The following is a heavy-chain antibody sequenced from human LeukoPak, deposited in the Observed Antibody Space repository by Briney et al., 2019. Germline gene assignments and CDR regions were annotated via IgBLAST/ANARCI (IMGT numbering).Heavy chain of an antibody. CDR1: GASISSGDYL. J-gene: IGHJ4*02. D-gene: IGHD3-10*01. CDR2: IYYSGST. CDR3: AIVTLFRGAQIDS. V-gene: IGHV4-30-4*01. Sequence: PSETLSLTCTASGASISSGDYLWSWIRQPPGMGLEWIGNIYYSGSTNYNASLKSRVTISIDTSKNQFSLNLSTVTAADTAVYFCAIVTLFRGAQIDSWGQGTLVTVSS.